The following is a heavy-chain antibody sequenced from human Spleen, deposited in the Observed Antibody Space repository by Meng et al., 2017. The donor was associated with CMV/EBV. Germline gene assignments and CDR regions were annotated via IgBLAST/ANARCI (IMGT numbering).Heavy chain of an antibody. D-gene: IGHD1-26*01. J-gene: IGHJ4*02. CDR1: DFSISGGYH. V-gene: IGHV4-38-2*02. Sequence: SETLSLTCIVSDFSISGGYHWGWIRQSPGKGPQWIGSIYHSGTTYYNPSLKSRVTISVDTSKNQFSLTLKSVTAADTAVYYCAREAYSHSDYWGQGTLVTVSS. CDR3: AREAYSHSDY. CDR2: IYHSGTT.